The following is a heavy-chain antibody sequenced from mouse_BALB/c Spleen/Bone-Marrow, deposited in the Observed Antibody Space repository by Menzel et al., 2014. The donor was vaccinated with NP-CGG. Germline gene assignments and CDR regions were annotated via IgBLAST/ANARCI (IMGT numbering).Heavy chain of an antibody. J-gene: IGHJ3*01. CDR2: INYSGST. CDR3: ARSDYYDWAY. D-gene: IGHD2-4*01. Sequence: EVQVVESGPDLVKPSQSLPLTCTVTGYSITSFYSWHWIRQFPGNKLEWMGYINYSGSTNYNPSLKSRISITRDTSKNQFILQLNSVTTEDTATYYCARSDYYDWAYWGQGTLVTVSA. V-gene: IGHV3-1*02. CDR1: GYSITSFYS.